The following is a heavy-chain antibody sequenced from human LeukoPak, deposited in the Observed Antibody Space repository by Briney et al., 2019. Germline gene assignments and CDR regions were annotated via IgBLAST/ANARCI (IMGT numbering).Heavy chain of an antibody. CDR2: ISRTGNYI. CDR1: GFTFSRYN. Sequence: GGSLRLSCAASGFTFSRYNMNWVRQAPGKGLEWVSSISRTGNYIYYADSVKGRFTISRDNAQNSLFLQMNSLRVEDTALYYCARVLEADCSGGSCYSGLDYWGQGTLVTVSS. CDR3: ARVLEADCSGGSCYSGLDY. V-gene: IGHV3-21*01. D-gene: IGHD2-15*01. J-gene: IGHJ4*02.